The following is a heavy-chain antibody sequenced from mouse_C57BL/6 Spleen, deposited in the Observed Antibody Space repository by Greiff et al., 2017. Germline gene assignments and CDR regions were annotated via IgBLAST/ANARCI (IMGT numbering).Heavy chain of an antibody. D-gene: IGHD2-3*01. V-gene: IGHV5-9-1*02. CDR1: GFTFSSYA. CDR2: ISSGGDYI. J-gene: IGHJ4*01. Sequence: EVKLVESGEGLVKPGGSLKLSCAASGFTFSSYALSWVRQTPEKRLEWVAYISSGGDYIYYADTVKGRFTISRDNARNTLYLQMSRLKSEDTAMYYCTRDDGFYVNYAMDYWGQGTSVTVSS. CDR3: TRDDGFYVNYAMDY.